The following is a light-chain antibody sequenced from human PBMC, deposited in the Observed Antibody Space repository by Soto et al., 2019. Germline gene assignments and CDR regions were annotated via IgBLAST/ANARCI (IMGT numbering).Light chain of an antibody. CDR3: QSYDRSLSGSV. J-gene: IGLJ2*01. V-gene: IGLV1-40*01. Sequence: QSVLTQPPSVSGAPGQRGTISCTGSSSNIGVDFDVPWYQQHPGAAPKVLISDNKHLPAGFPDRFSGSKSGTSAPLAIAGSRAEDGVDYYWQSYDRSLSGSVFGGGTKVTVL. CDR1: SSNIGVDFD. CDR2: DNK.